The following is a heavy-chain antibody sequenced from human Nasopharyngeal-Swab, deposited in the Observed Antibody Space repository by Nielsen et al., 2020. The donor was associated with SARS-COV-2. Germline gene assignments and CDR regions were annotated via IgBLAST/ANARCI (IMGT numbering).Heavy chain of an antibody. CDR2: ISSSSSTI. CDR3: ATKVVPAAEYYYYYYMDV. CDR1: GFTFSSYS. V-gene: IGHV3-48*01. J-gene: IGHJ6*03. Sequence: GESLKISCAASGFTFSSYSMNWVRQASGKGLEWVSYISSSSSTIYYADPVKGRFTISRDNAKNSLYLQMNSLRAEDTAVYYFATKVVPAAEYYYYYYMDVWGKGTTVTVSS. D-gene: IGHD2-2*01.